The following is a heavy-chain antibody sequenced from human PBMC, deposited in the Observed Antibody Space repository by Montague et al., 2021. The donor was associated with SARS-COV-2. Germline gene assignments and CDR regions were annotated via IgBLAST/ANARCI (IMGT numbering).Heavy chain of an antibody. Sequence: SLRLSCAASGFTFSSYAMSWVRQAPGKGLEWVSVIYSGGSSTYYADSVKGWFTISRDNSKNTLYLQMNSLRAEDTAVYYCAKTRRGMVRGGLMSISWFDPWGQGTLVTVSS. CDR3: AKTRRGMVRGGLMSISWFDP. D-gene: IGHD3-10*01. J-gene: IGHJ5*02. V-gene: IGHV3-23*03. CDR1: GFTFSSYA. CDR2: IYSGGSST.